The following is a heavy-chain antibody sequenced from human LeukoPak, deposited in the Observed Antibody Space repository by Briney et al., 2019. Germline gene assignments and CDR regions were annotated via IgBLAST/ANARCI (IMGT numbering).Heavy chain of an antibody. D-gene: IGHD3-3*01. CDR1: GFTFSSLA. CDR2: ISYDGSNK. Sequence: QPGRSLRLFCAASGFTFSSLAMHGVRQAPGKGLEWVAVISYDGSNKYYADSEKGRFTICRDNSKNTLYLQMNSVRAEDTAVYYCARDIAAYYDFWSGYHWFDPWGQGTLVTVSS. J-gene: IGHJ5*02. V-gene: IGHV3-30-3*01. CDR3: ARDIAAYYDFWSGYHWFDP.